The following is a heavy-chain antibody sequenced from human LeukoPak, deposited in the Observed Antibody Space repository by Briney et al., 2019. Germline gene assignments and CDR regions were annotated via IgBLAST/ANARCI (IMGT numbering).Heavy chain of an antibody. CDR1: GFSLSSYE. D-gene: IGHD6-25*01. Sequence: PGGSLRLSCVASGFSLSSYEMNWVRQAPGKGLEWISYISSSGSTTYFADSVKGRFTISRHNAKNSLYLQMSSLRAEDTAVYYCARDPAFPKTSYYGMDVWGQGTTVAVSS. CDR2: ISSSGSTT. CDR3: ARDPAFPKTSYYGMDV. J-gene: IGHJ6*02. V-gene: IGHV3-48*03.